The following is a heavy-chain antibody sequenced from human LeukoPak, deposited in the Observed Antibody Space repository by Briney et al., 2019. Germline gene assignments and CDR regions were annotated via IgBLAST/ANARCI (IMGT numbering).Heavy chain of an antibody. Sequence: GGSLRLSCAASGFTFSRNWMSWVRQAPGKGLEWVANIKQDGSEKYYVDSVKGRFTISRDNAKNSLYLQMNSLRAEDTAVYYCARVMIAVAGRIDYWGQGTLVTVSS. D-gene: IGHD6-19*01. V-gene: IGHV3-7*01. CDR1: GFTFSRNW. CDR3: ARVMIAVAGRIDY. J-gene: IGHJ4*02. CDR2: IKQDGSEK.